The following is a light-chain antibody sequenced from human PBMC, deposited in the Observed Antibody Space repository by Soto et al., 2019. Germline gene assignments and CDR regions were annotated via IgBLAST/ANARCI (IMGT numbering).Light chain of an antibody. CDR2: DVS. CDR1: SSDVGGYNY. Sequence: QSALTQPASVSGSPGQSINISCTGTSSDVGGYNYVSWYQHNPGKAPKLISYDVSNRPSGVYNPFSGSKSGNTDSLTISGLQPEDEADYYCSSYTTSHPRQSVCGTGTKLTVL. J-gene: IGLJ1*01. V-gene: IGLV2-14*03. CDR3: SSYTTSHPRQSV.